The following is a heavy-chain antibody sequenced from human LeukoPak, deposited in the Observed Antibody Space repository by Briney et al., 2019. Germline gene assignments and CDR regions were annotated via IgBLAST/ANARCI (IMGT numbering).Heavy chain of an antibody. V-gene: IGHV1-2*04. J-gene: IGHJ3*02. CDR3: ARARWGNTDDAFDI. D-gene: IGHD3-16*01. Sequence: ASVKVSCKASGYTFTGYYMHWVRQAPGQGLEWMGWINPNSGGTNYAQKFQGWVTMTRDTSISTAYMELSRLRSDDTAVYYCARARWGNTDDAFDIWGQGTMVTVSS. CDR1: GYTFTGYY. CDR2: INPNSGGT.